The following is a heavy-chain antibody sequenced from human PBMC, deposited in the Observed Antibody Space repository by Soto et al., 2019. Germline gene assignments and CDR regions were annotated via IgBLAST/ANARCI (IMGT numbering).Heavy chain of an antibody. CDR2: IIPILGIA. J-gene: IGHJ4*02. CDR3: ARLLYYDSSGYPLVY. Sequence: QVQLVQSGAEVKKPGSSVKVSCKASGGTFSSYISWVRQAPGQGLEWMGRIIPILGIANYAQKFQGRVTITADKSTSTAYMELSSLRSEDTAVYYCARLLYYDSSGYPLVYWGQGTLVTVSS. V-gene: IGHV1-69*02. CDR1: GGTFSSY. D-gene: IGHD3-22*01.